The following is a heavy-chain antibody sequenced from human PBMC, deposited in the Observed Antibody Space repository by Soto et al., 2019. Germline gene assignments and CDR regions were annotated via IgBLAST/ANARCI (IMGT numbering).Heavy chain of an antibody. CDR1: GFDFSSYD. V-gene: IGHV3-23*01. CDR2: ISGSGDSA. D-gene: IGHD2-15*01. Sequence: EVQLLESGGGLVQPGGSLRLSCAASGFDFSSYDMSWVRQAPGKGLEWVSGISGSGDSAYYADSVRGRFTISRDNSKDQRYVQMNSLRNEDTAIYDCAKEDDAWTSGDFDIWGQGTVVTVSS. CDR3: AKEDDAWTSGDFDI. J-gene: IGHJ3*02.